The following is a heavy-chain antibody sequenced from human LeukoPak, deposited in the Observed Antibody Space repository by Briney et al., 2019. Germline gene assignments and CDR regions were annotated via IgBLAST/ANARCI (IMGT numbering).Heavy chain of an antibody. Sequence: SETLSLTCTVSGGSISNYYWSWIRQPAGKGLEWIGRIYSSGNANYNPSLRSRVTISVDTSKNQFSLKLSSVTAADTAVYYCGRVTGYMIEDYFDYWGQGTLVTVSS. J-gene: IGHJ4*02. V-gene: IGHV4-4*07. CDR2: IYSSGNA. CDR1: GGSISNYY. D-gene: IGHD3-22*01. CDR3: GRVTGYMIEDYFDY.